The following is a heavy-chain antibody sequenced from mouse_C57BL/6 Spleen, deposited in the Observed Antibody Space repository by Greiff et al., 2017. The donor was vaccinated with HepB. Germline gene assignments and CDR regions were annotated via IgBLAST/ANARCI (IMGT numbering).Heavy chain of an antibody. J-gene: IGHJ4*01. D-gene: IGHD2-2*01. CDR3: ARWFAYYYAMGY. V-gene: IGHV1-26*01. Sequence: EVQLQQSGPELVKPGASVKISCKASGYTFTDYYMNWVKQSHGKSLEWIGDINPNNGGTSYNQKFKGKATLTVDKSSSTAYMELRSLTSEDSAVYYCARWFAYYYAMGYWGQGTSVTASS. CDR2: INPNNGGT. CDR1: GYTFTDYY.